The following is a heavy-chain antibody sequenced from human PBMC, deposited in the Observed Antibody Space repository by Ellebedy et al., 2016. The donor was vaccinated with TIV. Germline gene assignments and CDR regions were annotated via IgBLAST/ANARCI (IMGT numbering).Heavy chain of an antibody. CDR1: GFTFSNYA. D-gene: IGHD2-15*01. CDR3: AKASYCRNGRCYSLIDY. Sequence: PGGSLRLSCAASGFTFSNYAMAWVRQAPGKGLEWVSAILDSGGTTYYADSVKGRFTISRDNSKNALYLQMHSLRAEDTALYYCAKASYCRNGRCYSLIDYWGQGTLVSVSS. J-gene: IGHJ4*02. CDR2: ILDSGGTT. V-gene: IGHV3-23*01.